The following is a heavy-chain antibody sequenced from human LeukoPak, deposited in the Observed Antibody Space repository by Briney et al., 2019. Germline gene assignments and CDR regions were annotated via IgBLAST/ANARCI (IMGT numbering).Heavy chain of an antibody. CDR2: IYSGGST. D-gene: IGHD6-13*01. J-gene: IGHJ4*02. CDR1: GFTFSSYV. CDR3: AGGRTYSSSTLEDY. Sequence: GGSLRLSCAASGFTFSSYVMNWVRQAPGKGLEWVSVIYSGGSTHYTDSVKGRFTISRDNSKNTLYLQMDSLRADDTAVYYCAGGRTYSSSTLEDYWGQGTLVTVSS. V-gene: IGHV3-53*01.